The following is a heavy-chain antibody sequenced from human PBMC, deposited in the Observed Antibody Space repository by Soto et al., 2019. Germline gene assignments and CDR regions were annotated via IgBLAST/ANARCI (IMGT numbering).Heavy chain of an antibody. CDR3: ARGHWGSLEV. V-gene: IGHV4-59*01. CDR2: VTETGLT. J-gene: IGHJ6*02. Sequence: QVQLQESGPGVVKPSETLSLTCAIFGDSITDFEWAWIRQPPGRGLEWIGYVTETGLTNNLNPALKPRVTMSRDTSESQVSLKLSSVTAADTAVYYCARGHWGSLEVWGQGTTVTVSS. CDR1: GDSITDFE. D-gene: IGHD7-27*01.